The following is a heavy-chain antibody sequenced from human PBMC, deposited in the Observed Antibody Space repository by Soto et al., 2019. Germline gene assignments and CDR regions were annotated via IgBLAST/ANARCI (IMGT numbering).Heavy chain of an antibody. J-gene: IGHJ4*02. Sequence: PEEPLSLTGIVSGGTISSYYWTWTRQPPGKGLEWIGCIYNGATTNYNPSLKSRVTISVDTSKNQFSLKLTSVTAADTAVYYCVSDASTTPANSWGQGTLVTISS. CDR1: GGTISSYY. V-gene: IGHV4-59*01. CDR3: VSDASTTPANS. CDR2: IYNGATT. D-gene: IGHD7-27*01.